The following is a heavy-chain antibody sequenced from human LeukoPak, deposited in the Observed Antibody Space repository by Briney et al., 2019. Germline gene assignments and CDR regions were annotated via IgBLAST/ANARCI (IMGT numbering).Heavy chain of an antibody. V-gene: IGHV1-46*01. D-gene: IGHD2-21*02. CDR2: INPSGGST. Sequence: ASVKVSCKASGYTFTSYYMHWVRHAPGQGLEWMGIINPSGGSTSYAQKFQGRVTMTRDTSTSTVYMELSSLRSEDTAVYYCARGGYEVVTAIVVYFYYWGQGTLVTVSS. CDR3: ARGGYEVVTAIVVYFYY. J-gene: IGHJ4*02. CDR1: GYTFTSYY.